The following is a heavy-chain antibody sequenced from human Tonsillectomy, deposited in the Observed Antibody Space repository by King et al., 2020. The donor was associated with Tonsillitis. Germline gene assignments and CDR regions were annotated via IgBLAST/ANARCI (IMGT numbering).Heavy chain of an antibody. CDR3: AKEGEAYGSGSYWTFGDY. J-gene: IGHJ4*02. CDR2: ISYDGSNK. Sequence: VQLVESGGGVVQPGRSLRLSCAASGFTFSSYGMHWVRQAPGKGLEWVAVISYDGSNKYYADSVKGRFTISRDNSKNQLYLNMYSLRAEDTAVYSCAKEGEAYGSGSYWTFGDYWGQGTLVTVSS. D-gene: IGHD3-10*01. V-gene: IGHV3-30*18. CDR1: GFTFSSYG.